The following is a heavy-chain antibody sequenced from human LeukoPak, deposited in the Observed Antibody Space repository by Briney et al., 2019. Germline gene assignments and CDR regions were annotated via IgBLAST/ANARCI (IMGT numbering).Heavy chain of an antibody. J-gene: IGHJ4*02. D-gene: IGHD3-22*01. CDR3: ASGDKSWYYYDSSGYLDY. V-gene: IGHV4-34*01. CDR2: IYYSGST. Sequence: PSETLSLTCAVYGGSFSGYYWGWIRQPPGKGLEWIGSIYYSGSTYYNPSLKSRVTISVDTSKNQFSLKLSSVTAADTAVYYCASGDKSWYYYDSSGYLDYWGQGTLVTVSS. CDR1: GGSFSGYY.